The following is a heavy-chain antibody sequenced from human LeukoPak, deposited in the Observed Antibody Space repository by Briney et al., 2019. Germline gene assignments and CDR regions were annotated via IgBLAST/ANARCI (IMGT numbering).Heavy chain of an antibody. Sequence: GGSLRLSCAASGFTFTHYAVSWVRQAPGKGLEWVANIKQDGSGKNYVDSVKGRFTISRDNAKNSLYLQMNSLRAEDTAVYYCAREDRELTRFFDYWGQGTMVTVSS. CDR2: IKQDGSGK. J-gene: IGHJ4*02. D-gene: IGHD1-26*01. CDR1: GFTFTHYA. CDR3: AREDRELTRFFDY. V-gene: IGHV3-7*01.